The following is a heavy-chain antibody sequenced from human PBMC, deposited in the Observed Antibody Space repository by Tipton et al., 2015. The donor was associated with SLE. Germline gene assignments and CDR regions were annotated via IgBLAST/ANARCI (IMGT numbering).Heavy chain of an antibody. J-gene: IGHJ4*02. D-gene: IGHD3-3*02. V-gene: IGHV4-4*07. CDR2: IYPTGNT. Sequence: LSLTCTVSGGSISSYYWSWIRQPAGKGLEWIGRIYPTGNTNYNPSLNSRVTMSVDTSKNQFSLNLTSVTAADTAVYYCARDKSSHSKYILDYWGQGTLVTVSS. CDR3: ARDKSSHSKYILDY. CDR1: GGSISSYY.